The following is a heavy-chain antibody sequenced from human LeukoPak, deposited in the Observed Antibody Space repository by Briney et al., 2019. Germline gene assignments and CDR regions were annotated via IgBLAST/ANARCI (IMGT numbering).Heavy chain of an antibody. V-gene: IGHV1-18*01. CDR2: ISAYNGNT. Sequence: ASVKVSCKASGYTFTSYGISWVRQAPGQGLEWMGWISAYNGNTNYAQKLQGRVTMTTDTSTSTAYMELRSLRSDDTAVYYCARGATYDSSGYYTPWGQGTLVTVSS. J-gene: IGHJ5*02. D-gene: IGHD3-22*01. CDR1: GYTFTSYG. CDR3: ARGATYDSSGYYTP.